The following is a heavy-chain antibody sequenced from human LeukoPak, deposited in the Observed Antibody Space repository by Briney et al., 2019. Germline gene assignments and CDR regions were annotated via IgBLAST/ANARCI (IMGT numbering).Heavy chain of an antibody. V-gene: IGHV3-11*03. CDR2: ISSSSSYT. D-gene: IGHD3-22*01. CDR1: GFTFSSSW. J-gene: IGHJ4*02. Sequence: GGSLRLSCAASGFTFSSSWMSWVRLAPGKGLEWVSYISSSSSYTKYADSVKGRFTISRDNAKNSLYLQMNSLRAEDTAVYYCARHLNYDSSGYLGYWGQGTLVTVSS. CDR3: ARHLNYDSSGYLGY.